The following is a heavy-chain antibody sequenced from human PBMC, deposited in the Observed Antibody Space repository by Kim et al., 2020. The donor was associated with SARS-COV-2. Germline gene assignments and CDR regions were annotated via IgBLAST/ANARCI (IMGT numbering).Heavy chain of an antibody. V-gene: IGHV3-48*03. J-gene: IGHJ2*01. Sequence: GGSLRLSCAASGFTFSRYEMNWVRQAPGKGLEWVSHISSSGSTIHYADSVKGRFTISGDNAKNSLYLQMNSLRAEDTAVYFCARDAKRLGATNWYFDLWGRGTLVTVSS. CDR2: ISSSGSTI. D-gene: IGHD1-26*01. CDR1: GFTFSRYE. CDR3: ARDAKRLGATNWYFDL.